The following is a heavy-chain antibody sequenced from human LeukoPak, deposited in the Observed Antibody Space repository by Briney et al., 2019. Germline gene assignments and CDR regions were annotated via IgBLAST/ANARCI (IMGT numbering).Heavy chain of an antibody. V-gene: IGHV4-4*02. J-gene: IGHJ1*01. CDR1: GASISTNNW. D-gene: IGHD6-25*01. CDR2: IYHSGGT. CDR3: ARKEAAAAYEYFQY. Sequence: SETLSVTCTVSGASISTNNWWTWVRQSPGKGLEWIGEIYHSGGTNYNPSLKSRVTMSVDKSRNQFSLKVTSVTAADTAFYYCARKEAAAAYEYFQYWGQGTLVAVSS.